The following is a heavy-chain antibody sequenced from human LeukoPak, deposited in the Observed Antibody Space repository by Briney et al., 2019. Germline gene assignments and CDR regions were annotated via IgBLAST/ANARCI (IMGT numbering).Heavy chain of an antibody. CDR1: GYTFTGYY. CDR2: INPNSGGT. J-gene: IGHJ3*02. D-gene: IGHD3-3*01. V-gene: IGHV1-2*02. CDR3: ASLPPGEGPFGVVIINNAFDI. Sequence: GASVKVSCKASGYTFTGYYMHWVRQAPGQGLEWMGWINPNSGGTNYAQKFQGRVTMTRDTSISTAYMELSRLRSDDTAVYYCASLPPGEGPFGVVIINNAFDIWGQGTMVTVSS.